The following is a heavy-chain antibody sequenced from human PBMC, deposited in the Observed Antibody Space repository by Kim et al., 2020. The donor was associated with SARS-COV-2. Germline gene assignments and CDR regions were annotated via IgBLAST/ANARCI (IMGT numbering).Heavy chain of an antibody. D-gene: IGHD3-22*01. J-gene: IGHJ4*02. CDR2: ISGSGGST. CDR1: GFTFSSYA. CDR3: AKDRNDGSDYNDY. V-gene: IGHV3-23*01. Sequence: GGSLRLSCAASGFTFSSYAMSWVRQAPGKGLEWVAAISGSGGSTYYADSVKGRFTISRDNSKNTLYLQMNSLRAEDTAVYYCAKDRNDGSDYNDYWGQGTLVTVSS.